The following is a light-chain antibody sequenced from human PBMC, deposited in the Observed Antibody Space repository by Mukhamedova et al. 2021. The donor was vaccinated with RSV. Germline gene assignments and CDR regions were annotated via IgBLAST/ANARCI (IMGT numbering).Light chain of an antibody. CDR3: QQYYSTPLLT. V-gene: IGKV1-NL1*01. Sequence: WYQRRVHGQAPKLLLYAASRLESGVPSRFSGGGSRTDYTLTISGLQPGDFATYYCQQYYSTPLLTFGGGTRVEIK. J-gene: IGKJ4*01. CDR2: AAS.